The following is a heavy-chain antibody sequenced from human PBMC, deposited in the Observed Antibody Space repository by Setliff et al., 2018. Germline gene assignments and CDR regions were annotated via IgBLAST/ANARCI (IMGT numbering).Heavy chain of an antibody. D-gene: IGHD3-10*01. CDR1: GGSISSRSYY. CDR2: IYYSGST. Sequence: SETLSLTCTVSGGSISSRSYYWGRIRQPPGKGLEWIGSIYYSGSTYYKPSLKSRVTISVDTSKNQFSLKLSSVTAADTAVYYCARVPSYGSGSYYYYYYGMDVWGQGTTVTVSS. CDR3: ARVPSYGSGSYYYYYYGMDV. V-gene: IGHV4-39*07. J-gene: IGHJ6*02.